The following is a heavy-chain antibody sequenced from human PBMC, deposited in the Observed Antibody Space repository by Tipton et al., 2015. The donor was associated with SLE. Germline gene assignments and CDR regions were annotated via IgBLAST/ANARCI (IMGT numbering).Heavy chain of an antibody. Sequence: SLRLSCAASGFTFSNYWMHWVRQAPGKGLVWVSRINGGGISTTYADSVRGRFTISRDTSKNTLYLQMNSLRAEDTAVYYCAKDDFGGDPTGYFPHWGQGTLVTVSS. V-gene: IGHV3-74*01. CDR2: INGGGIST. J-gene: IGHJ1*01. CDR1: GFTFSNYW. D-gene: IGHD2-21*02. CDR3: AKDDFGGDPTGYFPH.